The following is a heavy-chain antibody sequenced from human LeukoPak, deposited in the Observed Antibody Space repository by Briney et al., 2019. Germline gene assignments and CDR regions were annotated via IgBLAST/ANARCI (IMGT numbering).Heavy chain of an antibody. CDR2: ISWDGGSS. CDR3: AKDRADSGSYSYFDY. D-gene: IGHD1-26*01. CDR1: GFTFDDYA. J-gene: IGHJ4*02. V-gene: IGHV3-43D*03. Sequence: GSLRLSCAASGFTFDDYAMHWIRQAPGKGLEWVSLISWDGGSSYYADSVKGRFTISRDNSKNSLYLQMNSLRAEDTALYYCAKDRADSGSYSYFDYWGQGTLVTVSS.